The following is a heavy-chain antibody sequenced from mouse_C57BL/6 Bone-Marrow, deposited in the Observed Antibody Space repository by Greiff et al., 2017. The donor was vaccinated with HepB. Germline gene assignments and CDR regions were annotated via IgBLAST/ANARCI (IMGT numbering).Heavy chain of an antibody. V-gene: IGHV1-15*01. CDR1: GYTFTDYE. D-gene: IGHD1-1*01. J-gene: IGHJ2*01. Sequence: VKLMESGAELVRPGASVTLSCKASGYTFTDYEMHWVKQTPVHGLEWIGAIDPDTGGTAYNQKFKGKAILTADKSSSTAYMELRSLTSEDSAVYYCTREEDLLGGYWGQGTTLTVSS. CDR2: IDPDTGGT. CDR3: TREEDLLGGY.